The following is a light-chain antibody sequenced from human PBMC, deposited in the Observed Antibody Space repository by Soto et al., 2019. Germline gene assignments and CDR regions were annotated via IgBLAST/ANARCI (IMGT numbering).Light chain of an antibody. Sequence: QSALSQPASVSGSPGQTITISCTGTSTDVGGYNAVSWYQHHPGKAPKLIIYEVTHRPSGVSDRFSASKSGNTASLTISGLQAEDEADYYCNPFRVSHLYVFGTGTKVTVL. CDR1: STDVGGYNA. CDR2: EVT. J-gene: IGLJ1*01. CDR3: NPFRVSHLYV. V-gene: IGLV2-14*01.